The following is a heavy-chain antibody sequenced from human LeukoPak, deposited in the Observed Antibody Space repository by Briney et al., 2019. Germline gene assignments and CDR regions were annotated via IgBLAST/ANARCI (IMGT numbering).Heavy chain of an antibody. CDR2: IYYSGST. CDR1: GGSISSSSYY. Sequence: SETLSLTCTVSGGSISSSSYYWGWIRQPPGKGLEWIGSIYYSGSTYYNPSLKSRVTISVDTSKNQFSLKLSSVTAADTAVYYCARGSGSYQILNWFDPWGQGTLVTVSS. CDR3: ARGSGSYQILNWFDP. J-gene: IGHJ5*02. V-gene: IGHV4-39*01. D-gene: IGHD3-10*01.